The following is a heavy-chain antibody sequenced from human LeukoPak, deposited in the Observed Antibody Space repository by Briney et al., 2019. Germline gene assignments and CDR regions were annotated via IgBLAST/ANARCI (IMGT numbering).Heavy chain of an antibody. CDR1: GVSISSSSYY. J-gene: IGHJ4*02. CDR3: AGLFSWGGDYYFDY. D-gene: IGHD6-13*01. Sequence: PSETLSLTCTVSGVSISSSSYYWGWIRQPPGRGLEWIGSIYYSGSTYYNPSLKSRVTISVDTSKNQFSLKLTSMTAADTAVYYCAGLFSWGGDYYFDYWGQGTLVTVSS. V-gene: IGHV4-39*07. CDR2: IYYSGST.